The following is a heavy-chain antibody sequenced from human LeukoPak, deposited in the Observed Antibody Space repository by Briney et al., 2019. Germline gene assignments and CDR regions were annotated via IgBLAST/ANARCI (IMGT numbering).Heavy chain of an antibody. CDR2: ISGSGGST. CDR1: GFTFSSYA. D-gene: IGHD4-17*01. CDR3: AKGTTVTYYFDY. Sequence: GGSLRLSCAASGFTFSSYAMSWVRQAPGKGLEWVSAISGSGGSTYYADSVKGRFTISRDNSKNMLYLQMNSLRAEDTAVYYCAKGTTVTYYFDYWGQGTLVTVSS. V-gene: IGHV3-23*01. J-gene: IGHJ4*02.